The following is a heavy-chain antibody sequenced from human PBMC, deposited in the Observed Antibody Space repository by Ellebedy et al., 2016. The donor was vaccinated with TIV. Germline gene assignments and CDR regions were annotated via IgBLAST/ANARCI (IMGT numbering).Heavy chain of an antibody. J-gene: IGHJ4*02. V-gene: IGHV5-51*01. CDR1: GYSFTRYW. CDR2: IYPGDSDS. Sequence: GESLKISCKVSGYSFTRYWIAWVRQMPGKGLEWMGTIYPGDSDSRYSPSFRGQVTISADKSISTAYLQWTSLKASDTAIYFCARHMTLTLTPPGLSIDWGQGTLVTVSS. D-gene: IGHD4-11*01. CDR3: ARHMTLTLTPPGLSID.